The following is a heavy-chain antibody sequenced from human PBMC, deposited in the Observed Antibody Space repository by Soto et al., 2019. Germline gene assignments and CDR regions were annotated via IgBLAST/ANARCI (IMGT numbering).Heavy chain of an antibody. CDR2: ISAYNGNT. CDR3: ARDTAAAGTYYYGMDV. D-gene: IGHD6-13*01. Sequence: ASVKVSCKASGYTFTSYSISWVRQAPGQGLEWMGWISAYNGNTNYAQKLQGRVTMTTDTSTSTAYMELRSLRSDDTAVYYCARDTAAAGTYYYGMDVWGQGTTVTVSS. V-gene: IGHV1-18*01. CDR1: GYTFTSYS. J-gene: IGHJ6*02.